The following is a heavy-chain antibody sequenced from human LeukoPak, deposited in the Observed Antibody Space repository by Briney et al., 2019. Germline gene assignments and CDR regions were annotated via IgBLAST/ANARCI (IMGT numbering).Heavy chain of an antibody. Sequence: GGSLRLSCAASGFAFTSYWMSWLRQAPGKGLEWVANIKQDGSEKYYVDAVKGRVTISRDNAKKSLYLQINSLRAEDTAVYYCAKLLVSTEYYFDYWGQGTLVTVSS. J-gene: IGHJ4*02. D-gene: IGHD5/OR15-5a*01. CDR1: GFAFTSYW. CDR3: AKLLVSTEYYFDY. CDR2: IKQDGSEK. V-gene: IGHV3-7*01.